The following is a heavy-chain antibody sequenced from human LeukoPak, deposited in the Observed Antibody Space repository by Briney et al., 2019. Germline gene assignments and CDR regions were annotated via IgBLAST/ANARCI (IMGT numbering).Heavy chain of an antibody. J-gene: IGHJ3*02. CDR1: GFTFSSYS. Sequence: GGSLRLSCAASGFTFSSYSMSWVRQAPGKGLEWVSVISGSGDSTYYADSVKGRFTISRDISKNTLYLQMKSLRAGDTAVYYCAKDKTYDDFWSGHDAFGIWGQGTMVTVSS. CDR3: AKDKTYDDFWSGHDAFGI. CDR2: ISGSGDST. D-gene: IGHD3-3*01. V-gene: IGHV3-23*01.